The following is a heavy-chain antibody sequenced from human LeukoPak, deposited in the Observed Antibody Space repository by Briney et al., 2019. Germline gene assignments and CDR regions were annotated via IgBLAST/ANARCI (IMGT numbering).Heavy chain of an antibody. CDR1: GGTFSIYA. D-gene: IGHD5/OR15-5a*01. CDR2: IIPIFGTA. V-gene: IGHV1-69*13. CDR3: ARDVSRIYFDY. J-gene: IGHJ4*02. Sequence: ASVKVSCKASGGTFSIYAISWVRQAPGQGLEWMGGIIPIFGTANYAQKFQGRVTITADESTSTAYMELSSLRSEDTAVYYCARDVSRIYFDYWGQGTLVTVSS.